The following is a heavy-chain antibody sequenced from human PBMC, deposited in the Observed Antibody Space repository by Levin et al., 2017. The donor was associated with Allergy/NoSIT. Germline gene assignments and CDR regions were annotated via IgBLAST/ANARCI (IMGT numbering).Heavy chain of an antibody. Sequence: GGSLRLSCAASGFTFSSYGMHWVRQAPGKGLEWVAVISYDGSNKYYADSVKGRFTISRDNSKNTLYLQMNSLRAEDTAVYYCAKDPAKEWELRYYFDYWGQGTLVTVSS. J-gene: IGHJ4*02. V-gene: IGHV3-30*18. CDR1: GFTFSSYG. CDR2: ISYDGSNK. D-gene: IGHD1-26*01. CDR3: AKDPAKEWELRYYFDY.